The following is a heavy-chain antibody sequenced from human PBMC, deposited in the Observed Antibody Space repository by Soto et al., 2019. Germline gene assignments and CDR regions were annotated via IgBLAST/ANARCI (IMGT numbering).Heavy chain of an antibody. CDR3: ARVRATDYEIDY. J-gene: IGHJ4*02. V-gene: IGHV3-7*03. Sequence: HPGGSLRLSCTASGFMFGSYWMTWVRHVPGKGLQWVANIKRDGSEKYYVDFVKGRFTISRDNADNSVFLDMNNLRVDDTATYYCARVRATDYEIDYWGQGALVTVSS. CDR1: GFMFGSYW. CDR2: IKRDGSEK. D-gene: IGHD4-17*01.